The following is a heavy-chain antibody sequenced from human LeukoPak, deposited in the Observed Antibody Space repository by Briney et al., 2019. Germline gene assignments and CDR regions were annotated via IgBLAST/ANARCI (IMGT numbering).Heavy chain of an antibody. D-gene: IGHD2-2*01. V-gene: IGHV5-51*01. J-gene: IGHJ6*03. Sequence: GESLKISCKGSGYSFTSYWIGWVCQMPGKGLEWMGIIYPGDSDTRYSPSFQGQVTISADKSISTAYLQWSSLKASDTAMYYCARHIVVPAATTYYYYMDVWGKGTTVTVSS. CDR2: IYPGDSDT. CDR1: GYSFTSYW. CDR3: ARHIVVPAATTYYYYMDV.